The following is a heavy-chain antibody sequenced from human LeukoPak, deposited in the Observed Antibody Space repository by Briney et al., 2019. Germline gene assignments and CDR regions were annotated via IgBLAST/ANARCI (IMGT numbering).Heavy chain of an antibody. CDR3: ARDHIEYQLLDAHGFDP. CDR1: GGTFSSYA. V-gene: IGHV1-69*13. CDR2: IIPIFGTA. J-gene: IGHJ5*02. D-gene: IGHD2-2*01. Sequence: ASVKVSCKASGGTFSSYAISWVRQAPGQGLEWMGGIIPIFGTANYAQKFQGRVTITADESTSTAYMELSSLRSEDTAVYYCARDHIEYQLLDAHGFDPWGQGTLVTVSS.